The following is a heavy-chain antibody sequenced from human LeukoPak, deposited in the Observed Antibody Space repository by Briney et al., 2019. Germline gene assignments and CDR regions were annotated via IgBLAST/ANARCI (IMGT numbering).Heavy chain of an antibody. CDR3: ARVVYYDHWFDP. J-gene: IGHJ5*02. Sequence: SETLSLTCTVSGYSISSGYYWGWIRQPPGKGLEWIGSIYHSGSTYYNPSLKSRVTISVDTSKNQFSLKLSSATAADTAVYYCARVVYYDHWFDPWGQGTLVTVSS. V-gene: IGHV4-38-2*02. D-gene: IGHD3-22*01. CDR2: IYHSGST. CDR1: GYSISSGYY.